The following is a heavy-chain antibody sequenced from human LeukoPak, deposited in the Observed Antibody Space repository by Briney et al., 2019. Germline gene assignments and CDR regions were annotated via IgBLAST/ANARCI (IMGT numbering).Heavy chain of an antibody. CDR1: GGSISSYY. Sequence: SETLSLTCTVSGGSISSYYWSWIRQPPGKGLEWIGNIYYSGSTNYNPSLRSRVTISVDTSKNQCSLKLSSVTAADTAVYYCARGGDPHYGMDVWXXXTTVTVSS. CDR2: IYYSGST. CDR3: ARGGDPHYGMDV. D-gene: IGHD2-21*01. J-gene: IGHJ6*01. V-gene: IGHV4-59*01.